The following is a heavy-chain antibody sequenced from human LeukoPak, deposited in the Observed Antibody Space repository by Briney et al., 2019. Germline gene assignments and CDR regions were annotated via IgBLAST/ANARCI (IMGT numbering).Heavy chain of an antibody. Sequence: PGGSLRLSCAASGFTFSTSSMTWVRQAPGKGLEWISYISSSSTIYYADSVKGRFIISRDNAKDSLYLQMNSLRAEDTAVYYCASIMIIGGQGTLVTVSS. D-gene: IGHD3-16*01. CDR3: ASIMII. CDR2: ISSSSTI. J-gene: IGHJ4*02. V-gene: IGHV3-48*01. CDR1: GFTFSTSS.